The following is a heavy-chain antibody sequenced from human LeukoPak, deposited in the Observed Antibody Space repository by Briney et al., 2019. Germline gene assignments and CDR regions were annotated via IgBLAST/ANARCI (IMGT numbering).Heavy chain of an antibody. V-gene: IGHV4-59*11. Sequence: PSETLSLTCTVSGGSISSHYWSWIRQPPGKGLEWIGYIYYSGSTNYNPSLKSRVTISVDTSKNQFSLKLSSVTAADSAVYYCARVAYYGFWSGSNWFDPWGQGTLVTVSS. CDR2: IYYSGST. CDR3: ARVAYYGFWSGSNWFDP. D-gene: IGHD3-3*01. CDR1: GGSISSHY. J-gene: IGHJ5*02.